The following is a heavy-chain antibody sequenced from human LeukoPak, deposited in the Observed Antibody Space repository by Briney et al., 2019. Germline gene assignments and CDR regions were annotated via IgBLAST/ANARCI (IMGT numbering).Heavy chain of an antibody. J-gene: IGHJ3*02. D-gene: IGHD3-9*01. CDR3: ARDLRHFDWLLNAFDI. CDR2: ISYDGSNK. CDR1: GFTFSSYA. Sequence: GGSLRLSCAASGFTFSSYAMHWVRQAPGKGLEWVAVISYDGSNKYYADSVKGRFTISRDNSKNTLYLQMNSLRAEDTAVYYCARDLRHFDWLLNAFDICGQGTVVTVSS. V-gene: IGHV3-30-3*01.